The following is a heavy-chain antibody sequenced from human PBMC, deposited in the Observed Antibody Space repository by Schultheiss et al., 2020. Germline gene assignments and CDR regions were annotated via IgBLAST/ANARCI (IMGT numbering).Heavy chain of an antibody. CDR3: ARDGASDALMMRYYYYGMDV. J-gene: IGHJ6*02. CDR2: INSDGSST. Sequence: GGSLRLSCAASGFTFSSSWMHWVRQAPGKGLVWVSRINSDGSSTSYADSVKGRFTISRDNSKNTLYLQMNSLRAEDTAVYYCARDGASDALMMRYYYYGMDVWGQGTTVTVSS. V-gene: IGHV3-74*01. D-gene: IGHD4/OR15-4a*01. CDR1: GFTFSSSW.